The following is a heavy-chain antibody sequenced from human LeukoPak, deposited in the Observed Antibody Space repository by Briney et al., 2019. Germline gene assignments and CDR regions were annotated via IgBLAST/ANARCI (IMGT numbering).Heavy chain of an antibody. V-gene: IGHV3-7*03. J-gene: IGHJ4*02. CDR3: ATSYDMGWLIGY. CDR1: GFTFGDTW. D-gene: IGHD3/OR15-3a*01. CDR2: IKQDGSEK. Sequence: GGSLRLSCAASGFTFGDTWMNWVRQVLGQGLEWVANIKQDGSEKFYVASVKGRFTISRDNGKSSLYLQMDSLRAEDTALYYCATSYDMGWLIGYWGQGTLVTVSS.